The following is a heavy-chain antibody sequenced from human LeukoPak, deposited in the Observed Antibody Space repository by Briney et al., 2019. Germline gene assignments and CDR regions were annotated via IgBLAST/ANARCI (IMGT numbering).Heavy chain of an antibody. Sequence: SETLSLTCTVSGGSISSGGYYWSWIRQHPEKGLEWIGYIYYSGSTYYNPSLKSRVTISVDTSKNQFSLKLSSVTAADTAVYYCARYRVVVPAKGWFDPWGQGTLVTVSS. J-gene: IGHJ5*02. CDR3: ARYRVVVPAKGWFDP. CDR2: IYYSGST. V-gene: IGHV4-31*03. D-gene: IGHD2-2*01. CDR1: GGSISSGGYY.